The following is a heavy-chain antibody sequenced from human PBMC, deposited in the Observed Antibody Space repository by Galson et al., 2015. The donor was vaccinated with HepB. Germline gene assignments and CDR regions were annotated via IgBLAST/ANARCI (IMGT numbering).Heavy chain of an antibody. V-gene: IGHV6-1*01. CDR2: TYYRSKWYN. CDR3: ARDYDPSARPLWYFDL. J-gene: IGHJ2*01. Sequence: CAISGDSVSSSSAAWNWIRQSPSRGLEWLGRTYYRSKWYNGYAASVKSRITIDPDTSKNQFSLQLNSVTPEDTAVYYCARDYDPSARPLWYFDLWGRGTLVTVSS. CDR1: GDSVSSSSAA. D-gene: IGHD3-3*01.